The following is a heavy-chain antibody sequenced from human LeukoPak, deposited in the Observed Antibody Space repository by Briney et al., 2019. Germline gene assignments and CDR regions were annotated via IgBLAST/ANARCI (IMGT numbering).Heavy chain of an antibody. Sequence: WASVTVSFKASGYTFTSYDINWVRQATGQGLEWMGWMNPNSGNTGYAQKFQGRVTITRNTSISTAYMELSSLRSEDTAVYYCARGIDDYGEGHNWFDPWGQGTLVTVSS. V-gene: IGHV1-8*01. J-gene: IGHJ5*02. CDR3: ARGIDDYGEGHNWFDP. D-gene: IGHD4-17*01. CDR1: GYTFTSYD. CDR2: MNPNSGNT.